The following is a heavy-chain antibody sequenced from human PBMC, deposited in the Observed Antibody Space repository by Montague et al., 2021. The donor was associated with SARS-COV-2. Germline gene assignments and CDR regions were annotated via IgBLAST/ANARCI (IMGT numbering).Heavy chain of an antibody. CDR3: ARDPINRITIFGVVTRGWYFDF. J-gene: IGHJ2*01. Sequence: TLSLTCTVSGGSISSGGYYWSWIRQHPGKGLEWIGFIYYGGSTYYNPSLKSRVTISVDTSKNQFSLKLSSVTAADTAVYYCARDPINRITIFGVVTRGWYFDFWGRGTLVTVSS. CDR2: IYYGGST. D-gene: IGHD3-3*01. V-gene: IGHV4-31*03. CDR1: GGSISSGGYY.